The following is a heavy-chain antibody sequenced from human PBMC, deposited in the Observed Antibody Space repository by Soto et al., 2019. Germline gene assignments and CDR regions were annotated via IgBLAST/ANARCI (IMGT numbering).Heavy chain of an antibody. CDR1: GYSFTNYW. CDR3: ARPNHNLYYYDSSGYPGLDAFDI. J-gene: IGHJ3*02. D-gene: IGHD3-22*01. CDR2: IYPGDSDT. Sequence: GESLKISCKGSGYSFTNYWIGWVRQMPGKGLEWMGIIYPGDSDTRYSPSFQGQVTISADKSISTAYLQWSSLKASDTAMYYCARPNHNLYYYDSSGYPGLDAFDIWGQGTMVTVSS. V-gene: IGHV5-51*01.